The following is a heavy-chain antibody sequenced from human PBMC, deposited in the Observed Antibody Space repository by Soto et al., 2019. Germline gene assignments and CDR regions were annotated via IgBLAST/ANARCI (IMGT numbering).Heavy chain of an antibody. J-gene: IGHJ4*02. V-gene: IGHV3-23*01. D-gene: IGHD6-19*01. CDR1: GFSITSFA. CDR3: AKDHASSGWPTFDS. CDR2: ITRDGRT. Sequence: EVQLLESGGGLLQPGGSLRLSCAASGFSITSFAMSWVRQAPGEGLEWVASITRDGRTYYADSVIGRFAISRDTSKNTLALQMNSLRVDDTAMYYCAKDHASSGWPTFDSWGQGTLVTVSS.